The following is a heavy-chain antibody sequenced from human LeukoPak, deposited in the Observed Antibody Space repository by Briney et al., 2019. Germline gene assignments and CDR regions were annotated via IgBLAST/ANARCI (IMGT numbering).Heavy chain of an antibody. CDR1: GGSISSGGYY. D-gene: IGHD3-3*01. Sequence: SETLSLTCTVSGGSISSGGYYWSWIRQPPGKGLEWIGYIYHSGSTYYNPSLKSRVTISVDRSKNQFSLKLSSVTAADTAVYYCARAPQSDFWSGYSEEPFDYWGQGTLVTVSS. J-gene: IGHJ4*02. V-gene: IGHV4-30-2*01. CDR2: IYHSGST. CDR3: ARAPQSDFWSGYSEEPFDY.